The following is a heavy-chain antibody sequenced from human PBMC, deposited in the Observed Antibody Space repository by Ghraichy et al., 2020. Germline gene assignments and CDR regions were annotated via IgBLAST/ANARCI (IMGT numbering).Heavy chain of an antibody. Sequence: SETLSLTCAVYGGSFSGYYWSWIRQPPGKGLEWIGEINHSGSTNYNPSLKSRVTISVDTSKNQFSLKLSSVTAADTTVYYCARDSGFYYDSSGYWVDYWGQGTLVTVSS. CDR2: INHSGST. V-gene: IGHV4-34*01. CDR3: ARDSGFYYDSSGYWVDY. D-gene: IGHD3-22*01. J-gene: IGHJ4*02. CDR1: GGSFSGYY.